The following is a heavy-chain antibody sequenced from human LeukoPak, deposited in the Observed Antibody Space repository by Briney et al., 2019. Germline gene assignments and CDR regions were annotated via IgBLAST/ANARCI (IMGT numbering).Heavy chain of an antibody. J-gene: IGHJ4*02. CDR3: ARGGKEMATVYFDY. D-gene: IGHD5-24*01. Sequence: PLETLSLTCAVYGGSFSGYYWSWTRQPPGKGLEWIGEINHSGSTNYNPSLKSRVTISVDTSKNQFSLKLSSVTAADTAVYYCARGGKEMATVYFDYWGQGTLVTVSS. CDR2: INHSGST. V-gene: IGHV4-34*01. CDR1: GGSFSGYY.